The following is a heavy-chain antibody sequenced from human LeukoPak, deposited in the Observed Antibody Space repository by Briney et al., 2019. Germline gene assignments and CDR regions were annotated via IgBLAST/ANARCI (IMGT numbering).Heavy chain of an antibody. CDR2: ISYSGNT. CDR1: GGSINYFY. CDR3: ARDRWFGETPYFDL. J-gene: IGHJ2*01. V-gene: IGHV4-59*01. Sequence: MASETLSLTCTVSGGSINYFYWSWIRQPPGRGLEWIGYISYSGNTNYNPSLKSRVTISVDTFKNQFSLKLSSVTAADTAVYYCARDRWFGETPYFDLWGRGTPVTVSS. D-gene: IGHD3-10*01.